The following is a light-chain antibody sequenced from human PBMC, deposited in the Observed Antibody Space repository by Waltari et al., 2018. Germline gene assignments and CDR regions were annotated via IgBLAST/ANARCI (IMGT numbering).Light chain of an antibody. Sequence: EIVLTQSPATLSLSPGERATLSCRATQSVSSYLAWYQQRPGQAPSLLIYDASIRATGSPARFTGSGSETDVTLTISSLEPEDFAVYYCQQRSKWPLTFGGGTKVEIK. CDR3: QQRSKWPLT. J-gene: IGKJ4*01. CDR1: QSVSSY. V-gene: IGKV3-11*01. CDR2: DAS.